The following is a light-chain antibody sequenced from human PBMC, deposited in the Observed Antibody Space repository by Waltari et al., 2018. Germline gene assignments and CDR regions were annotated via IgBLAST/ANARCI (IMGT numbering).Light chain of an antibody. Sequence: GQRVTISCSGSSSNIGTNTVNWYQQLPGTAPKLLIYFNNQRPSGVPDRFSGSKSGTSASLAISGLQSEDEADYYCAAWDSSLNGFWAFGGGTKLTVL. J-gene: IGLJ3*02. V-gene: IGLV1-44*01. CDR3: AAWDSSLNGFWA. CDR1: SSNIGTNT. CDR2: FNN.